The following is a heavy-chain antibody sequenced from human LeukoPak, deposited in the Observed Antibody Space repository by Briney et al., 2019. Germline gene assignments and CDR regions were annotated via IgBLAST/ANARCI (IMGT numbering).Heavy chain of an antibody. V-gene: IGHV4-59*12. D-gene: IGHD4-23*01. CDR3: AKDRGGYGGNHFDY. Sequence: SETLSLTCTVSGGSISSYYWSWIRQPPGKGLEWIGYIYYSGSTNYNPSLKSRVTISVDTSKNQFSLKLNSVTAADTAVYYCAKDRGGYGGNHFDYWGQGTLVTVSS. J-gene: IGHJ4*02. CDR2: IYYSGST. CDR1: GGSISSYY.